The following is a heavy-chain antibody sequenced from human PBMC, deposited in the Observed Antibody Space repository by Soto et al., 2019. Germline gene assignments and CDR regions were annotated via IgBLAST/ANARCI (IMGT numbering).Heavy chain of an antibody. CDR3: ARESGSYYASFDY. J-gene: IGHJ4*02. V-gene: IGHV5-51*01. CDR2: IYPGDSDT. D-gene: IGHD1-26*01. Sequence: GESLKISCKGSGYSFTSYWIAWVRQMPGKGLEWMGIIYPGDSDTRYSPSFQGQVTISADNSKNTLYLQMNSLRAEDTAVYYCARESGSYYASFDYWGQGTLVTVSS. CDR1: GYSFTSYW.